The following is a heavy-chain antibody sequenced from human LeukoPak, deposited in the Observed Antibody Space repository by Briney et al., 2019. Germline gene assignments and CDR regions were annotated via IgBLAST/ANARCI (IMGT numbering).Heavy chain of an antibody. J-gene: IGHJ3*02. V-gene: IGHV3-23*01. CDR2: ISGSGGST. CDR1: GFTFSSYA. Sequence: PGGSLRLSCAASGFTFSSYAMSWVRQAPGKGLEWVSAISGSGGSTYYADSVKGRFTISRDNSKNTLYLQMNSLRAEDTAVYYCAKGDPYNGSYGYAFDIWGQGTMVTVSS. D-gene: IGHD1-26*01. CDR3: AKGDPYNGSYGYAFDI.